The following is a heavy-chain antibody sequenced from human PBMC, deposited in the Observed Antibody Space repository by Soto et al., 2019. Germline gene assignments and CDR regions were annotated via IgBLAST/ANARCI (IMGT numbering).Heavy chain of an antibody. D-gene: IGHD3-16*02. CDR1: GYTLTELS. CDR3: ATLGLGAYDYIWGSCRYNNWFDP. CDR2: FDPEDGET. V-gene: IGHV1-24*01. Sequence: ASVKVSCKVSGYTLTELSMHWVRQAPGKGLEWMGGFDPEDGETIYAQKFQGRVTMTEDTSTDTAYMELSSLRSEDTAVYYCATLGLGAYDYIWGSCRYNNWFDPWGQGTLVTVSS. J-gene: IGHJ5*02.